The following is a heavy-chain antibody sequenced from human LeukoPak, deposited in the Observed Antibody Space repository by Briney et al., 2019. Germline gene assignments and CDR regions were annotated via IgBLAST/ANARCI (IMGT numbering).Heavy chain of an antibody. D-gene: IGHD6-19*01. J-gene: IGHJ4*02. Sequence: GGSLRLSCAASGFTFSTYWMHWARQAPGKGLEWVSAISGSGGSTYYADSVKGRFTISRDNSKNTLYLQMNSLRAEDTAVYYCAKAAGAGYSSGYFDYWGQGTLVTVSS. CDR3: AKAAGAGYSSGYFDY. CDR2: ISGSGGST. V-gene: IGHV3-23*01. CDR1: GFTFSTYW.